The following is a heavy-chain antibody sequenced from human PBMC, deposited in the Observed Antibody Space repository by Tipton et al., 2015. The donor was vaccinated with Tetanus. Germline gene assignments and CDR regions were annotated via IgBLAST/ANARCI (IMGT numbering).Heavy chain of an antibody. CDR3: ATLNVAGQRAVRGNWFDP. J-gene: IGHJ5*02. V-gene: IGHV4-31*03. CDR2: ISYSGSS. D-gene: IGHD6-13*01. Sequence: TLSLTCTVSGGSISSGSYYWSWIRQHPGRGLEWIGYISYSGSSHYSPSLKSRVTMSADTSKNQFSLKLRSVTAADTAIYYCATLNVAGQRAVRGNWFDPWGLGTLVTVSS. CDR1: GGSISSGSYY.